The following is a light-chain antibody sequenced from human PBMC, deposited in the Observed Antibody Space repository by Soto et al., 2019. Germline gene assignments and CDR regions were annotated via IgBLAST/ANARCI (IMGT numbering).Light chain of an antibody. V-gene: IGKV3-20*01. CDR1: QSVTSNY. Sequence: EIVMTQSPATVSVSXXEGATLSCRASQSVTSNYLAWYQQTPGQAPRLLFFGASIRATGIPDRFGGSGSGTDFTLTISRLEPEDFAVYYCQQYGSSPVTFGQGTRLEIK. CDR3: QQYGSSPVT. J-gene: IGKJ5*01. CDR2: GAS.